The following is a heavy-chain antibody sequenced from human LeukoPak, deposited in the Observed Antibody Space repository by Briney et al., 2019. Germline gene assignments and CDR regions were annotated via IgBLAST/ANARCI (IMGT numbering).Heavy chain of an antibody. J-gene: IGHJ4*02. CDR2: ISAYNGNT. CDR1: GYTFTSYG. D-gene: IGHD2-2*01. CDR3: ARGCSSTSCYSYFDY. V-gene: IGHV1-18*01. Sequence: ASVKVSCKASGYTFTSYGISWVRQAPGQGLEWMGWISAYNGNTNYAQKLQGRVTMTTDTSTSTAYMELRSLRSDDTAVYYCARGCSSTSCYSYFDYWGQGTLVTVSS.